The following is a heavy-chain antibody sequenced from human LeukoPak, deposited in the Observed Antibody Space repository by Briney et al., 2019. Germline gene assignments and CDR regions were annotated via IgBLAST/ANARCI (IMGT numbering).Heavy chain of an antibody. CDR2: LYYSGST. CDR3: AASGLNYDIDY. Sequence: PSETLSLTCTVSGGSISDYSWSWIRQPPGKGLEWIGNLYYSGSTNYNPSLKSRVTISIDTSKNQFSLKLSFVTAADTAVYYCAASGLNYDIDYWGQGTLVTVSS. CDR1: GGSISDYS. V-gene: IGHV4-59*01. J-gene: IGHJ4*02. D-gene: IGHD1-7*01.